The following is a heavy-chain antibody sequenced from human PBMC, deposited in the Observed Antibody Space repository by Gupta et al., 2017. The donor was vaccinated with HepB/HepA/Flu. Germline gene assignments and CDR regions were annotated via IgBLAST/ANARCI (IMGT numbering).Heavy chain of an antibody. CDR2: INSSGGT. J-gene: IGHJ5*02. CDR1: DGSLSGNY. Sequence: QVLLQQWGAGLLKPSDTLSLTCTVHDGSLSGNYWTWIRHSPDTGREWIGEINSSGGTDYNLSLRNRVAISLDTSKNQVSLKVTSVIAADTSIYYCARGNFPSQSNFWAGFGVSPGGPFTLDPWGQGILVTVAS. CDR3: ARGNFPSQSNFWAGFGVSPGGPFTLDP. D-gene: IGHD3-3*01. V-gene: IGHV4-34*02.